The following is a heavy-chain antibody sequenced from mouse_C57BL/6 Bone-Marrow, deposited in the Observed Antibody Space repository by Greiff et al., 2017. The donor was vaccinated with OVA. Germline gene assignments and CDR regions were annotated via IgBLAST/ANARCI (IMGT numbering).Heavy chain of an antibody. CDR1: GYSITSGYD. CDR3: ARELRFYFFDY. J-gene: IGHJ2*01. D-gene: IGHD1-1*01. Sequence: EVQLQQSGPGMVKPSQSLSLTCTVTGYSITSGYDWHWIRHFPGNKLEWMGYISYSGSTNYNPSLKSPISITHDTSKNHFFLKLNSVTTEDTATSSCARELRFYFFDYWGQGTTLTVSS. V-gene: IGHV3-1*01. CDR2: ISYSGST.